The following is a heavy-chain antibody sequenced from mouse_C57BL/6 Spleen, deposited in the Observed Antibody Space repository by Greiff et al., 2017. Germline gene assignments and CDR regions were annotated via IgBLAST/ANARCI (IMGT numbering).Heavy chain of an antibody. CDR1: GYTFTSYW. Sequence: VQLQQPVAELVMPGASVKLSCKASGYTFTSYWMHWVKQRPGQGLEWIGVIVPSDSSTNSNQKFKGKSTLTVDKSSSTAYMQLRRLTSDDSAVYYCARTLYCGSRYVGFAYWGKGILVTVA. V-gene: IGHV1-69*01. J-gene: IGHJ3*01. D-gene: IGHD1-1*01. CDR3: ARTLYCGSRYVGFAY. CDR2: IVPSDSST.